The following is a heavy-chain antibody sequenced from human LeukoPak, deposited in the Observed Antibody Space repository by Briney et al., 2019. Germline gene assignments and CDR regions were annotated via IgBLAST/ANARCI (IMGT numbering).Heavy chain of an antibody. J-gene: IGHJ4*02. CDR2: INHSGST. CDR3: AIATHYDSSGYYPFDY. V-gene: IGHV4-34*01. CDR1: GGSFSGYY. D-gene: IGHD3-22*01. Sequence: SETLSLTCAVYGGSFSGYYWSWIRQPPGKGLEWIGEINHSGSTNYNPSLKSRVTISVDTSKNQFSLKLSSVTAADTAVYYCAIATHYDSSGYYPFDYWGRGTLVTVSS.